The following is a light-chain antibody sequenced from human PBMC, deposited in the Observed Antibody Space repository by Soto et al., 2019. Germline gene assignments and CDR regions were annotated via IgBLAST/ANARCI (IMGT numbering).Light chain of an antibody. CDR1: QSVSFSY. V-gene: IGKV3-20*01. CDR3: QQYGISPPWT. Sequence: EIVLTQSPGTLSLSPGERATLSCRASQSVSFSYLAWYQQKPGQAPRLLIYGASSRATGIPDRFSGSGSGTDFTLTISRLEPEDFAVYYCQQYGISPPWTFGQGTKVEIK. CDR2: GAS. J-gene: IGKJ1*01.